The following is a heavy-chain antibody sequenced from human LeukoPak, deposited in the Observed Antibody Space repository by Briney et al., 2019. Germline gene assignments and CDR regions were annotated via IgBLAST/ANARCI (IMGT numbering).Heavy chain of an antibody. V-gene: IGHV3-74*01. CDR2: INTDGSST. J-gene: IGHJ4*02. CDR1: GFTFSTYW. CDR3: ARDLPLDGDYVSDY. Sequence: QPGGSLRLSCAASGFTFSTYWMHWVRQAPGKGLVWVSRINTDGSSTNYADSVKGRFTISRDNSKNTLFLQMNSLRAEDTAVYYCARDLPLDGDYVSDYWGQGTLVTVSS. D-gene: IGHD4-17*01.